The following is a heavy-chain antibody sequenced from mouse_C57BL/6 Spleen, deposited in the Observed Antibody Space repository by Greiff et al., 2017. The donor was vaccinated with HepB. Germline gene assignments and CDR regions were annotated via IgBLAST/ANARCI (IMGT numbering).Heavy chain of an antibody. Sequence: DVKLVESGGGLVKPGGSLKLSCAASGFTFSSYAMSWVRQTPEKRLEWVATISDGGSYTYYPDNVKGRFTISRDNAKNNLYLQMSHLKSEDTAMYYCARVLRRYAMDYWGQGTSVTVSS. J-gene: IGHJ4*01. D-gene: IGHD2-4*01. CDR3: ARVLRRYAMDY. V-gene: IGHV5-4*03. CDR1: GFTFSSYA. CDR2: ISDGGSYT.